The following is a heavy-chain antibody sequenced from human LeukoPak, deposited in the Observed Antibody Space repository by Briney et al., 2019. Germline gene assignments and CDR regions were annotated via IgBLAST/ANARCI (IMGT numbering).Heavy chain of an antibody. D-gene: IGHD2-15*01. Sequence: SETLSLTCSVSGDSISGSSYYWGWIRQPPGKGLEWVGSICYSGNTYYNPSLKSRVTISVDTSKNQFSLKLSSVTAADTAVYYCARHVEDIVVVVAAVHDAFDIWGQGTMVTVSS. J-gene: IGHJ3*02. V-gene: IGHV4-39*01. CDR1: GDSISGSSYY. CDR2: ICYSGNT. CDR3: ARHVEDIVVVVAAVHDAFDI.